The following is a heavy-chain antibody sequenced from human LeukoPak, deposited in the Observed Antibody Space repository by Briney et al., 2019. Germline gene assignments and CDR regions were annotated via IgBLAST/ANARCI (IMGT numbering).Heavy chain of an antibody. Sequence: SETLSLTCTVSGGSISGYCWSCIRQPPGQGLEFIGYIYYTGTTLYYPSLKSRVTISVDTYKNQFSLKLSSVTAADTAVYYCARKGYYGSGSYYNDDYWGQGTLVTVSS. J-gene: IGHJ4*02. V-gene: IGHV4-59*12. CDR3: ARKGYYGSGSYYNDDY. CDR1: GGSISGYC. D-gene: IGHD3-10*01. CDR2: IYYTGTT.